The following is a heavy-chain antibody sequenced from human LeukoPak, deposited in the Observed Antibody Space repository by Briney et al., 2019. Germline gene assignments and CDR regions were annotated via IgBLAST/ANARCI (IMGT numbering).Heavy chain of an antibody. CDR2: INHSGST. Sequence: SETLSLTCAVYGGSFSGYYWSWIRQPPGKGLEWIGEINHSGSTNYNPSLKSRVTISVDTSKNQFSLKLSSVTAADTAVYYCASRRSDAFDIWGQGTMVTVSS. CDR3: ASRRSDAFDI. J-gene: IGHJ3*02. V-gene: IGHV4-34*01. CDR1: GGSFSGYY.